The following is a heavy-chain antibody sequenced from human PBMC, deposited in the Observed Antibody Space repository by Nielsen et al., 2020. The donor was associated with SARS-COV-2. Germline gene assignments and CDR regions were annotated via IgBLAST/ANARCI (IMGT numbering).Heavy chain of an antibody. V-gene: IGHV4-30-4*01. CDR2: IYYSGTT. CDR1: GGSIDSTDYF. D-gene: IGHD2-2*01. Sequence: SETLSLTCTVSGGSIDSTDYFWSWVRQSPGKGLEWIGYIYYSGTTYYNPSLKSRVTISLDTSKKHFSLKLNSVTAADTAVYYCTREGDDRIPGNWFDPWGQGRLVTVSS. CDR3: TREGDDRIPGNWFDP. J-gene: IGHJ5*02.